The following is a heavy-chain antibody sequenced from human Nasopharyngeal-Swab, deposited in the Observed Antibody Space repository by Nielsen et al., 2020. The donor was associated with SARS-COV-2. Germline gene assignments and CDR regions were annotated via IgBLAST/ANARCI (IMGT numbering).Heavy chain of an antibody. D-gene: IGHD3-22*01. Sequence: SETLSLTCAVYGGSFTDYYWTWILQPPGKGLEWIGEINHRGSTNYNPSLKSRVTISADTSKNQFSLNLSSVTAADTAVYYCARGLVDVNMMLVVIGFSYWLDSWGQGTLVTVSS. CDR1: GGSFTDYY. J-gene: IGHJ5*01. V-gene: IGHV4-34*01. CDR3: ARGLVDVNMMLVVIGFSYWLDS. CDR2: INHRGST.